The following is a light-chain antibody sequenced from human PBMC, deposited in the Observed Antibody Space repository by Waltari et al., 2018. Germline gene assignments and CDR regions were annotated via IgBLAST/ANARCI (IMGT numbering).Light chain of an antibody. Sequence: QSALTQPASVSRSPGQSITISSTGTSSAVGGYNYVSWYQQHPGKAPKLMIYDVSSRPSGVSNRFSVSKSRNAASLTISGLQAEDEADYYCSSYISSSTLELFGGGTSLTVL. J-gene: IGLJ2*01. V-gene: IGLV2-14*03. CDR3: SSYISSSTLEL. CDR2: DVS. CDR1: SSAVGGYNY.